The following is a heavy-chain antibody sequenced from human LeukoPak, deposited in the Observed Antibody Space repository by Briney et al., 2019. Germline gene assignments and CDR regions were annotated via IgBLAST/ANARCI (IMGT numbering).Heavy chain of an antibody. J-gene: IGHJ4*02. CDR3: ATSKAKIAVAVH. V-gene: IGHV4-39*01. D-gene: IGHD6-19*01. Sequence: SETLSLTCTVSGGSISSSSYYWGWIRQPPGKGLEWIGSIYYSGSTYYNPSLKSRVTISVDTSKSQFSLKLSSVTAADTAVYYCATSKAKIAVAVHWGQGTLVTVST. CDR1: GGSISSSSYY. CDR2: IYYSGST.